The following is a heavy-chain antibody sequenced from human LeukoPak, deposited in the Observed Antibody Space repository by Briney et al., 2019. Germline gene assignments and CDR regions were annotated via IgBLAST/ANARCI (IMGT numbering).Heavy chain of an antibody. CDR1: GFTFNTYG. Sequence: GGSLRLSCAASGFTFNTYGMHWVRQAPGKGLEWVAFIRYDGSKEFYTDSVKGRFTISRDNSKNTLYLQMNSLRAEDTAVYYCARDLYGSGSYEIRLFDYWGQGTLVTVPS. CDR2: IRYDGSKE. D-gene: IGHD3-10*01. J-gene: IGHJ4*02. CDR3: ARDLYGSGSYEIRLFDY. V-gene: IGHV3-30*02.